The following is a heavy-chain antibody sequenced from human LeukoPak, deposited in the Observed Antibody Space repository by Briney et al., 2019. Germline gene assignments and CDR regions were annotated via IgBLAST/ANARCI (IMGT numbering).Heavy chain of an antibody. CDR1: GFTFGDYA. CDR3: RCTTAY. CDR2: IRSKAYGGTT. Sequence: GGSLRLSCTASGFTFGDYAMSWVRQAPGKGLEWVGFIRSKAYGGTTEYAASVKGRFTTSRDYSKSIAYLQMSSLKIEHTAVYYCRCTTAYWGQGTLVTVS. D-gene: IGHD1-1*01. V-gene: IGHV3-49*04. J-gene: IGHJ4*02.